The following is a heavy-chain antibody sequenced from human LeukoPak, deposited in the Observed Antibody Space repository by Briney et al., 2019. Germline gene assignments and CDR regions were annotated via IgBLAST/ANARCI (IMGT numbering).Heavy chain of an antibody. V-gene: IGHV3-48*03. Sequence: PGGSLRLSCAASGFTFSSYEMNWVRQAPGKGLEWVSYISSSGSTIYYADSVKGRFTISRDNAKNSLYLQMNSLRAEDTAVYYCARRAGYNYPNDYWGQGTLVTVSS. D-gene: IGHD5-24*01. CDR1: GFTFSSYE. CDR2: ISSSGSTI. CDR3: ARRAGYNYPNDY. J-gene: IGHJ4*02.